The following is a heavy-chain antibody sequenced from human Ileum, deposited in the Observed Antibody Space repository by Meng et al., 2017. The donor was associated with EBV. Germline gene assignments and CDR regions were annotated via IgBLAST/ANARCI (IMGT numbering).Heavy chain of an antibody. CDR2: INSNTGNS. CDR3: AREVGQGWYYFDY. Sequence: QVHVLQSGSELRKPGAYMKGSCKASGYTFRSHAMSWVRQASGQGLEWMGWINSNTGNSTYAQGFTGRFVFSLDTSVSTAYLHINSLKTEDTAVYYCAREVGQGWYYFDYWGQGTLVTVSS. CDR1: GYTFRSHA. D-gene: IGHD6-19*01. V-gene: IGHV7-4-1*02. J-gene: IGHJ4*02.